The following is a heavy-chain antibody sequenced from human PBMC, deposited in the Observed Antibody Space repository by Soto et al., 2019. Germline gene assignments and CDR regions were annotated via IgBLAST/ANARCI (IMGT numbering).Heavy chain of an antibody. CDR3: ARGVMSYFDWFGMDV. CDR1: GGTFSSYA. D-gene: IGHD3-9*01. Sequence: GASVKVSCKASGGTFSSYAISWVRQAPGQGLEWMGGIIPIFGTANYAQKFQGRVTITADESTSTAYMELSSLRSEDTAVYYCARGVMSYFDWFGMDVWGQGTTVTVSS. CDR2: IIPIFGTA. J-gene: IGHJ6*02. V-gene: IGHV1-69*13.